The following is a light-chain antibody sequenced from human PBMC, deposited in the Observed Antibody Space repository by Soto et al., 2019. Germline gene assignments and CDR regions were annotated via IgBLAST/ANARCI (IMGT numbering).Light chain of an antibody. CDR1: QTITKY. CDR2: AAS. J-gene: IGKJ2*02. Sequence: LFAAVGGRVAITCPASQTITKYLTWYQHRPGKAPNLLIYAASTLQRGVPSRFSGSGSGTDFTLTIVCLKPEDLATSYRQRSDLTPCKFDHGTKVDIK. V-gene: IGKV1-39*01. CDR3: QRSDLTPCK.